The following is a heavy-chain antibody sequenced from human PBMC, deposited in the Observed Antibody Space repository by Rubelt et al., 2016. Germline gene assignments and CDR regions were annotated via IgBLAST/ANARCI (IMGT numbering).Heavy chain of an antibody. CDR1: GVFISGSY. J-gene: IGHJ4*02. CDR2: FSYSGTT. V-gene: IGHV4-59*01. Sequence: QVQLQESGPGLVKPSGTLSLTCSVSGVFISGSYWRWIRQSPGKGLELIGLFSYSGTTNYNPSLQSRVSMSMDTSKSHVSLRRTAVTVAETAGYFCAKVGPRGGFNTGGFFEFWGQGILVSVSS. D-gene: IGHD3-16*01. CDR3: AKVGPRGGFNTGGFFEF.